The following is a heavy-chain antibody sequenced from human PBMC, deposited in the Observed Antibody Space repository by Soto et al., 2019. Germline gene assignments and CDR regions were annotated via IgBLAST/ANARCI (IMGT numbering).Heavy chain of an antibody. J-gene: IGHJ6*02. CDR1: GGSISSGGYY. V-gene: IGHV4-31*03. D-gene: IGHD3-9*01. Sequence: SETLSLTCTVSGGSISSGGYYWSWIRQHPGKGLEWIGYIYYSGSTYYNPSLKSRVTISVDTSKNQFSLKLSSVTAADTAAYYCARGPDSYAISNAYYFHYYYGMDVWGPGTTVTVSS. CDR3: ARGPDSYAISNAYYFHYYYGMDV. CDR2: IYYSGST.